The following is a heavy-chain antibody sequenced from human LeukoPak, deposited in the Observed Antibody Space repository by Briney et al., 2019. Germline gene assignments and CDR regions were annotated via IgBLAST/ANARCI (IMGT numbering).Heavy chain of an antibody. CDR3: ARDYSSVVVAATPGGY. CDR2: ISAYNGNT. J-gene: IGHJ4*02. CDR1: GGTFSSYA. Sequence: ASVKVSCKASGGTFSSYAISWVRQAPGQGLEWMGWISAYNGNTNYAQKLQGRVTMTTDTSTSTAYMELRSLRSDDTAVYYCARDYSSVVVAATPGGYWGQGTLVTVSS. V-gene: IGHV1-18*01. D-gene: IGHD2-15*01.